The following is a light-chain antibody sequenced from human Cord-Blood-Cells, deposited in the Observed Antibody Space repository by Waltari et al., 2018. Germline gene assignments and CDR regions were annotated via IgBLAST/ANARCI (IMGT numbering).Light chain of an antibody. V-gene: IGKV2-28*01. CDR1: QSLLHSNGYNY. CDR2: LGS. Sequence: IVMTQSPLSLPVTPGEPASISCRSSQSLLHSNGYNYLDWYLQKPGQSPQLLIYLGSNRASGVPDRFSGSCSGTDFTLKISRVEAEYVGVYYCMQALQTPWTFGQGTKVEIK. J-gene: IGKJ1*01. CDR3: MQALQTPWT.